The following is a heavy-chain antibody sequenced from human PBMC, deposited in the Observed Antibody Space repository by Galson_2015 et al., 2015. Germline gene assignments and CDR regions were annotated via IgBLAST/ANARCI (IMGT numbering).Heavy chain of an antibody. CDR2: ISWNSGSI. V-gene: IGHV3-9*01. D-gene: IGHD3-22*01. CDR1: GFTFDDYA. CDR3: AKDIGVGAEGYYDNLGV. J-gene: IGHJ6*03. Sequence: SLRLSCAASGFTFDDYAMHWVRHAPGKGLEWVSGISWNSGSIGYADSVKGRFTISRDNAKNSLYLQMNSLRAEDTALYYCAKDIGVGAEGYYDNLGVWSIVTTDT.